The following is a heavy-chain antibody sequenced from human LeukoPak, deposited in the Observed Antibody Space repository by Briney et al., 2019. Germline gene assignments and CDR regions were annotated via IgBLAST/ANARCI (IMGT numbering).Heavy chain of an antibody. Sequence: PSETPSLTCTVSGGSISSSSYYWGWIRQPPGKGLEWIGSIYYSGSTYYNPSLKSRVTISVDTSKNQFSLKLSSVTAADTAVYYCARLHVGESYCSSTSCYAPPAYGMDVWGQGTTVTVSS. CDR3: ARLHVGESYCSSTSCYAPPAYGMDV. D-gene: IGHD2-2*01. V-gene: IGHV4-39*01. CDR2: IYYSGST. J-gene: IGHJ6*02. CDR1: GGSISSSSYY.